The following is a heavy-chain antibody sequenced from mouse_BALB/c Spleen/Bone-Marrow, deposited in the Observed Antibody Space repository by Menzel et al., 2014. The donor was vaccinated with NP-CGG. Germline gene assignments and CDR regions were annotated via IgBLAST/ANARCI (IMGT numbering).Heavy chain of an antibody. CDR2: IYPGDGST. V-gene: IGHV1S56*01. CDR1: GYTFTSYD. J-gene: IGHJ4*01. CDR3: ARLDGNYRYAMDY. Sequence: VQGVASGPELVKPGALVKISCKASGYTFTSYDINWVKQRPGQGLEWIGWIYPGDGSTKYNEKFKGKATLTADKSSSTAYMQLSSLTSEDSAVYFCARLDGNYRYAMDYWGQGTSVTVSS. D-gene: IGHD2-1*01.